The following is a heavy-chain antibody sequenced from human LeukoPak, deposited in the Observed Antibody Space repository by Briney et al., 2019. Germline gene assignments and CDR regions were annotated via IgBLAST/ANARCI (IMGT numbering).Heavy chain of an antibody. Sequence: PSETLSLTCAVYGGSFSGYYWSWIRQPPGKGLEWIGEINHSGSTNYNPSLKSRVTISVDTSKNQFSLKLSSVTAADTAVYYCARGTSWDYSKFAVWYFDLWGRGTLVTVSS. J-gene: IGHJ2*01. V-gene: IGHV4-34*01. CDR3: ARGTSWDYSKFAVWYFDL. CDR2: INHSGST. CDR1: GGSFSGYY. D-gene: IGHD4-11*01.